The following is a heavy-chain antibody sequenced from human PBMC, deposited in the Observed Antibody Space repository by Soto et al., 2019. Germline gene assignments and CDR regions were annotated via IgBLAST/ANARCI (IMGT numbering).Heavy chain of an antibody. V-gene: IGHV3-23*01. CDR1: RSTLSRYA. J-gene: IGHJ5*02. Sequence: DVSLRRPCSPSRSTLSRYAMSWVRQAPVQGLEWFSAISGSGGSTYYADSVKGRFTISRDNSKHTLYLQMNSLRAEDTAVYYCAKDLPFDHYYDSSGFLDPWGQGTLVTVSS. CDR2: ISGSGGST. D-gene: IGHD3-22*01. CDR3: AKDLPFDHYYDSSGFLDP.